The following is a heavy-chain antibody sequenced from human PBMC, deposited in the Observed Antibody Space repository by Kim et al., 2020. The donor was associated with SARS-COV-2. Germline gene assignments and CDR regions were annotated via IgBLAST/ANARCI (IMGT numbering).Heavy chain of an antibody. Sequence: ASVKVSCKASGYTFTSYAMNWVRQAPGQGLEWMGWINTNTGNPTYAQGFTGRFVFSLDTSVSTAYLQISSLKAVDTAVYYCARDVDYDILTGYYSHFFDYWGQGTLVTVSS. D-gene: IGHD3-9*01. CDR1: GYTFTSYA. V-gene: IGHV7-4-1*02. CDR3: ARDVDYDILTGYYSHFFDY. CDR2: INTNTGNP. J-gene: IGHJ4*02.